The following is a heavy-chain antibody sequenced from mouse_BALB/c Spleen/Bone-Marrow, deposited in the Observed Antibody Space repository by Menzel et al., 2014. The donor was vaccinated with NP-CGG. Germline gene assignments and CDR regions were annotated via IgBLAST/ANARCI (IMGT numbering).Heavy chain of an antibody. CDR2: ILPGSGNI. CDR1: GYTFSSYW. CDR3: ARGDWDFAMDY. V-gene: IGHV1-9*01. Sequence: VKLKESGPDLMQPSDSVKISCTATGYTFSSYWIEWVNQRPGHGLEWIGEILPGSGNIYFNEKFKGRATFTANTYSTTAYMQRSSVTSVVYAVNYCARGDWDFAMDYWGQGTSVNVSS. J-gene: IGHJ4*01.